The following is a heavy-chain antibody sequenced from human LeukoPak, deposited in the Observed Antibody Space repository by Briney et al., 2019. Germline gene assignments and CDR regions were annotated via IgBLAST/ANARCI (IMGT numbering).Heavy chain of an antibody. Sequence: EASVKISCKASGYTFTGYYMHWVRQAPGQGLEWMGWINPNSGGTNYAQKFQGRVTMTRDTSISTAYMELSRLRSDDTAVYYCARDFLLCARGGSCYSVGMNWFDPWGQGTLVTVSS. V-gene: IGHV1-2*02. J-gene: IGHJ5*02. D-gene: IGHD2-15*01. CDR2: INPNSGGT. CDR1: GYTFTGYY. CDR3: ARDFLLCARGGSCYSVGMNWFDP.